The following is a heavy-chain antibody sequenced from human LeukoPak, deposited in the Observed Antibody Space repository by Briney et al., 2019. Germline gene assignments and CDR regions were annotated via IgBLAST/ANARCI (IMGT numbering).Heavy chain of an antibody. Sequence: ASVKVSCKVSGYTLTELSMHWVRQAPGKGLEWMGGFDPEDGEGIYAQEFQGRVTMTDDTSTDTAYMELSSLRSEDMALYYCAIRPSNCGGGCFEYWGQGTLVTVSS. CDR1: GYTLTELS. CDR2: FDPEDGEG. J-gene: IGHJ4*02. CDR3: AIRPSNCGGGCFEY. D-gene: IGHD2-21*01. V-gene: IGHV1-24*01.